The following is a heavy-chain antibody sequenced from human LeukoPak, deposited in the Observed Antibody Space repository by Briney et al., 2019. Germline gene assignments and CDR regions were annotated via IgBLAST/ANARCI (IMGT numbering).Heavy chain of an antibody. V-gene: IGHV4-31*03. D-gene: IGHD6-13*01. CDR1: GGSISSGGYY. J-gene: IGHJ6*03. CDR2: IYYSGST. Sequence: SETLSLTYTVSGGSISSGGYYWSWIRQHPGKGLEWIGYIYYSGSTYYNPSLKSRVTISVGTSKNQFSLKLSSVTAADTAVYYCARVAAANSPSYYYYYYMDVWGKGTTVTVSS. CDR3: ARVAAANSPSYYYYYYMDV.